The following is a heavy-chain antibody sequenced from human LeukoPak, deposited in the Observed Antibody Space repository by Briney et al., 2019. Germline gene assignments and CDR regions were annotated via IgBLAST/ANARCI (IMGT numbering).Heavy chain of an antibody. V-gene: IGHV1-69*04. J-gene: IGHJ4*02. CDR3: ARDIPSAGYYDILTGSY. CDR2: IIPILGIA. D-gene: IGHD3-9*01. Sequence: ASVKVSCKASGGTFSSYTISWVRQAPGQGLEWMGRIIPILGIANYAQKFQGRVTITADKSTSTAYMELSSLRSEDTAVYYCARDIPSAGYYDILTGSYWGQGTLVTVSS. CDR1: GGTFSSYT.